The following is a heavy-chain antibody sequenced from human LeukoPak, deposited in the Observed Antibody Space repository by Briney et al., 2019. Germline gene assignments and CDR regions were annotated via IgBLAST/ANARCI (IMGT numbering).Heavy chain of an antibody. Sequence: SETLSLTCTVSGGSISSYYWSWIRQPPGTGLERIGYIYYSGSTNYNPSLKSRVTISVDTSKNQFSLKLSSVTAADTAVYYCARSVVTYYYYGMDVWGQGTTVTVSS. V-gene: IGHV4-59*01. CDR1: GGSISSYY. D-gene: IGHD4-23*01. CDR3: ARSVVTYYYYGMDV. J-gene: IGHJ6*02. CDR2: IYYSGST.